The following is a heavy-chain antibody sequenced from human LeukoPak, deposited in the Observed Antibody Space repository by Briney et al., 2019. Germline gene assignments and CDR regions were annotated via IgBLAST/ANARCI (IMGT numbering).Heavy chain of an antibody. Sequence: GGSLRLSCTVSGFTVSSNSMSWVRQAPGKGLEWVSFIYSDNTHYSDSVKGRFTISRDNAKNSLYLQMNSLRAEDTAVYYCARGPTRSGYSYGYDFFFMDVWGKGTTVTISS. J-gene: IGHJ6*03. CDR1: GFTVSSNS. V-gene: IGHV3-53*01. CDR2: IYSDNT. CDR3: ARGPTRSGYSYGYDFFFMDV. D-gene: IGHD5-18*01.